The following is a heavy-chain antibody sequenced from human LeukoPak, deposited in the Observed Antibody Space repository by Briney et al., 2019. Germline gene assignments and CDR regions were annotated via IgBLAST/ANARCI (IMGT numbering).Heavy chain of an antibody. CDR3: AREPDIVVVVAATGENWFDP. D-gene: IGHD2-15*01. CDR2: IYYSGST. J-gene: IGHJ5*02. V-gene: IGHV4-39*07. Sequence: PSETLSLTCTVSGGSISSSSYYWGWIRQPPGKGLEWIGSIYYSGSTYYNPSLKSRVTISVDTSKNQFSLKLSSVTAADTAVYYCAREPDIVVVVAATGENWFDPWGQGTLVTVSS. CDR1: GGSISSSSYY.